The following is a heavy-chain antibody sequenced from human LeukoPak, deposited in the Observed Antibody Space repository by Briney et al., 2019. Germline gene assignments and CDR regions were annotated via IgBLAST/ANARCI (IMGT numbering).Heavy chain of an antibody. Sequence: PGGSLRRSCAASGLTFDDYGRSWVRQAPGKGLEWVSGINWNGVSTGYADSVKGRFTISRDNAKNSLYLQMNSLRAEDTALYYCARLGDELLETRVAFDIWGQGTMVTVSS. D-gene: IGHD1-1*01. J-gene: IGHJ3*02. CDR1: GLTFDDYG. V-gene: IGHV3-20*04. CDR2: INWNGVST. CDR3: ARLGDELLETRVAFDI.